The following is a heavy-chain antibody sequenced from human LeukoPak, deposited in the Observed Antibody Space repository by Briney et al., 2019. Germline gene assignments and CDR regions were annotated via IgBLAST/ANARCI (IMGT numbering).Heavy chain of an antibody. D-gene: IGHD4-23*01. CDR3: ARPSLDYGGIDAFDF. CDR1: CGFNSRYY. J-gene: IGHJ3*01. CDR2: IYDSGST. Sequence: SETLFLTCSVSCGFNSRYYLRWIRQPPRKGLEWIGFIYDSGSTNYNPSLKSRVTISVDTSKSQFSLKLSSVTAADTAVYYCARPSLDYGGIDAFDFWGQGTLVTVSS. V-gene: IGHV4-59*08.